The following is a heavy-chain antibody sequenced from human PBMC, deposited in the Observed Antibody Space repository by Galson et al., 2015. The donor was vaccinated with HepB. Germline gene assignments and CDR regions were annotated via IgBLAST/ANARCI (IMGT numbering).Heavy chain of an antibody. CDR1: GFTFSSYW. V-gene: IGHV3-7*01. D-gene: IGHD2-2*01. J-gene: IGHJ6*02. CDR3: AATPGVVPAVYYYYGMDV. Sequence: SLRLSCAASGFTFSSYWMSWVRQAPGKGLEWVANIKQDGSEKYYVDSVKGRFTISRDNAKNSLYLQMNSLRAEDTAVYYCAATPGVVPAVYYYYGMDVWGQGTTVTVSS. CDR2: IKQDGSEK.